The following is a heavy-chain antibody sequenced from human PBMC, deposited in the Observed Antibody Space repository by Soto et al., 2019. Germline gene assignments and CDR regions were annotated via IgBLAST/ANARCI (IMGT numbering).Heavy chain of an antibody. J-gene: IGHJ4*02. CDR2: IYYSGNT. Sequence: QVQLQESGPGLVKPSQTLSLTCTVPGASIRGGGYYWSWVRQHPGKGLEWIGYIYYSGNTYYNPSLKSRVTISVDTSKNQFSLNLSSVTAADTAVYYCARTRDDYTKFPFDYWGQGTLVTVSS. V-gene: IGHV4-31*03. D-gene: IGHD4-4*01. CDR3: ARTRDDYTKFPFDY. CDR1: GASIRGGGYY.